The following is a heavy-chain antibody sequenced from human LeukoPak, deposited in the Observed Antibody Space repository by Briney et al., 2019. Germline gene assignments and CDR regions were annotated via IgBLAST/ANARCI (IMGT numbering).Heavy chain of an antibody. Sequence: GGSLRLSCAASGFTFNNYAMSWVRQAPGKGLEWVSAISGSGGSTYYADSVKGRFTISRDNSKNTLYLQMNSLRAEDTAVYYCATGLGLEGISMYWGQGTLVTVSS. D-gene: IGHD2-21*01. CDR3: ATGLGLEGISMY. CDR2: ISGSGGST. V-gene: IGHV3-23*01. CDR1: GFTFNNYA. J-gene: IGHJ4*02.